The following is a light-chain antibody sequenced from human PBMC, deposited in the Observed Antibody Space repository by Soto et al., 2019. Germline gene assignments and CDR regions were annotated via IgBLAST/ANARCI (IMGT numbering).Light chain of an antibody. V-gene: IGLV2-14*01. CDR1: SSDVG. J-gene: IGLJ3*02. CDR3: CSFTSINTWV. Sequence: QSALTQPASVSGSPGQSITISCTGTSSDVGVSWYQHHPGKAPQLMIYEVTNRPSGVSDRFSGSKSGNTASLTISGLQTEDEADYYCCSFTSINTWVFGGGTKLTVL. CDR2: EVT.